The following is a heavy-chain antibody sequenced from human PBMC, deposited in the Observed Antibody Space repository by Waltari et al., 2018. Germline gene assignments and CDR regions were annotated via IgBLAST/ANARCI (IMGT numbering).Heavy chain of an antibody. CDR1: GGSFINYY. CDR3: ARMDGSEKTEVYYQYYGMDV. Sequence: QVQLQQWGTGLLKPSETLSLTCDVYGGSFINYYWTWIRQPPGKGLEWIGEINHSGSTNYNPSLKSRVTISIDTSQNQFSLELNSVTAADTAVYYCARMDGSEKTEVYYQYYGMDVWGQGTTVTVSS. J-gene: IGHJ6*02. CDR2: INHSGST. D-gene: IGHD2-2*03. V-gene: IGHV4-34*01.